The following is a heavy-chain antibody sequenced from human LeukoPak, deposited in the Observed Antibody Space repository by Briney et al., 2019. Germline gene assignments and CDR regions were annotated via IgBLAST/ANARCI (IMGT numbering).Heavy chain of an antibody. CDR3: ARTTYGEPSSGYGMDV. J-gene: IGHJ6*02. V-gene: IGHV3-74*01. CDR2: INSDGSST. D-gene: IGHD1-14*01. Sequence: SXRLXXXXXXFTXSSYWMHWVRQXPGXGLVWVSRINSDGSSTNYADSVKGRITISRDNAKNTLYLQMNSLRAEDTAVYYCARTTYGEPSSGYGMDVWGQGTTVTVSS. CDR1: XFTXSSYW.